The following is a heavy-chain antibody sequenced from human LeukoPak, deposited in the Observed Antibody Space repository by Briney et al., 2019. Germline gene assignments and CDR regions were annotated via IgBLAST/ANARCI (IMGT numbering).Heavy chain of an antibody. CDR3: ARVISGAPWDSSGYVDY. J-gene: IGHJ4*02. D-gene: IGHD3-22*01. CDR1: GFTFSSYW. V-gene: IGHV3-7*01. Sequence: GGSLRLSCAASGFTFSSYWMSWVRQAPGKGLEWVANIKQDGSEKYYVDSVKGRFTISRDNAKNSLYLQMNSLSAEDTAVYYCARVISGAPWDSSGYVDYWGQGTLVTVSS. CDR2: IKQDGSEK.